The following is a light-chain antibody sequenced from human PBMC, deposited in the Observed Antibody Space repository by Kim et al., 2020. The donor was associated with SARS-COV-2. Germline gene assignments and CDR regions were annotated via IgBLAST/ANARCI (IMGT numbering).Light chain of an antibody. J-gene: IGLJ2*01. CDR1: CSDGGRYDY. CDR3: SSFTTPTSLV. V-gene: IGLV2-14*03. CDR2: DVP. Sequence: GQSLAIPCTGTCSDGGRYDYICSYQHLPGKAPKLLLYDVPRRPSGVYDRFSGSKSGNTASLTISGLQAGDEAAYYCSSFTTPTSLVFGGGTQLTVL.